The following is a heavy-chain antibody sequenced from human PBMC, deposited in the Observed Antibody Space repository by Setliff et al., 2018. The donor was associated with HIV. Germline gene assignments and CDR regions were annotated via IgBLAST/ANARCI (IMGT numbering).Heavy chain of an antibody. CDR1: GYSLTDLS. V-gene: IGHV1-24*01. J-gene: IGHJ3*02. Sequence: ASVKVSCKVSGYSLTDLSIHWVRQAPGKGLEWTGGFDPEEVETVYAQKLQGRVTMTEDTSTDTAYMELSSLRSEDTAMYYCATIRAYYYDILTGPTPGVFDIWDQGTMVTVS. CDR2: FDPEEVET. CDR3: ATIRAYYYDILTGPTPGVFDI. D-gene: IGHD3-9*01.